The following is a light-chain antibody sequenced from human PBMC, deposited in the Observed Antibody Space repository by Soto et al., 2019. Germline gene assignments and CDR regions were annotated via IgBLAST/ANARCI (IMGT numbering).Light chain of an antibody. CDR1: SSDVGGHNS. J-gene: IGLJ1*01. V-gene: IGLV2-14*01. CDR3: SSYTSSTPYV. Sequence: QSVLTQPASVSGSPGQSITISCTGTSSDVGGHNSVSWYQQHPGKAPKLMIYEVSNRPSGVSNRFSGSKSGNTASLTISGLQAEDEADYYCSSYTSSTPYVFGTGTKLTVL. CDR2: EVS.